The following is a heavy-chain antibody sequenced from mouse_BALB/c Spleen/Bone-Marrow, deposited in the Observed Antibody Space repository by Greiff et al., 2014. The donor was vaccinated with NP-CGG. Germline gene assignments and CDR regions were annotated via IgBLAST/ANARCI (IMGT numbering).Heavy chain of an antibody. CDR1: GYSFTGYF. V-gene: IGHV1-20*02. CDR3: ASSFITTASYFDY. J-gene: IGHJ2*01. D-gene: IGHD1-2*01. Sequence: VQLQQPGPELVKPGASVKISCKASGYSFTGYFMNWVMQSHGKSLEWIGRINPYNGDTFYNQKFKGKATLTVDKSSSTAHMELRSLASEDTAVYYCASSFITTASYFDYWGQGTTLTVSS. CDR2: INPYNGDT.